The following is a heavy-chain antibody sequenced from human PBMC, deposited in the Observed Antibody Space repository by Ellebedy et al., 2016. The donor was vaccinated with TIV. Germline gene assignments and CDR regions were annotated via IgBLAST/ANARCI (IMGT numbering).Heavy chain of an antibody. CDR3: ARDRRQQWLALFDI. CDR2: IYYSGST. J-gene: IGHJ3*02. V-gene: IGHV4-39*07. D-gene: IGHD6-19*01. CDR1: GGSISSSSYY. Sequence: SETLSLTXTVSGGSISSSSYYWGWIRQPPGKGLEWIGSIYYSGSTYYNPSLKSRVTISVDTSKNQFSLKLSSVTAADTAVYYCARDRRQQWLALFDIWGQGTMVTVSS.